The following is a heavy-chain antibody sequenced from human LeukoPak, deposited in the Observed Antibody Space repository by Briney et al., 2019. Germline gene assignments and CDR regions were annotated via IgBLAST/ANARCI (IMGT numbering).Heavy chain of an antibody. D-gene: IGHD3-10*01. CDR1: GGSISSSSYY. Sequence: SETLSLTCTVSGGSISSSSYYWGWIRQPPGKGLEWIGTIYYRGSTYYNPSLKSRVTISVDTSKNQFSLKLSSVTAADTAVYYCAGSYYYGSGKYYYYYMDVWGKGTTVTISS. V-gene: IGHV4-39*07. CDR2: IYYRGST. J-gene: IGHJ6*03. CDR3: AGSYYYGSGKYYYYYMDV.